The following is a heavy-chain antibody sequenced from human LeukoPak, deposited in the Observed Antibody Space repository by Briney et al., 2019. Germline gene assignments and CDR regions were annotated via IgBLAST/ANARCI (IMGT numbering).Heavy chain of an antibody. Sequence: GGSLRLSCAASGFTFSDYYMSWIRQAPGKGLEWVSYISSSGSTIYYADSVKGRFTTSRDNAKNSLYLQMNSLRAEDTAVYYCVRSALAYGGYVDYWGQGTLVTVSS. D-gene: IGHD4/OR15-4a*01. CDR3: VRSALAYGGYVDY. CDR1: GFTFSDYY. J-gene: IGHJ4*02. V-gene: IGHV3-11*04. CDR2: ISSSGSTI.